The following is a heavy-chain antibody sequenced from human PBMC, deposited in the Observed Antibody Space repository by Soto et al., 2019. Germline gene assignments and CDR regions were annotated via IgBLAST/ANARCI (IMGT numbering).Heavy chain of an antibody. V-gene: IGHV3-23*01. Sequence: GGSLRLSCAASGFTFSSYAMNWVRQAPGKGLEWVSAIGGSAATNDFADSVKGRFTISRDNSKNTLYLQMNSLRPEDTAVYYCARDPVNYYGSWTYGMDVWGQGTTVTVSS. CDR1: GFTFSSYA. CDR2: IGGSAATN. CDR3: ARDPVNYYGSWTYGMDV. D-gene: IGHD3-10*01. J-gene: IGHJ6*02.